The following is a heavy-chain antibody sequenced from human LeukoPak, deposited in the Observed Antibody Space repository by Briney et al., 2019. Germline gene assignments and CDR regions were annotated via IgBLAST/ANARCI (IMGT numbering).Heavy chain of an antibody. J-gene: IGHJ4*02. Sequence: GRSLRLSCAASGFSFSSDGMHWVRRAPGKGLEWVAVISYDGTKKVYRDSVRGRFTISRDDSKNTLYLQMNTLRVEDTAVYHCVKEQSSGYYRVADYWGQGTLVTVSS. V-gene: IGHV3-30*18. CDR1: GFSFSSDG. CDR3: VKEQSSGYYRVADY. CDR2: ISYDGTKK. D-gene: IGHD6-19*01.